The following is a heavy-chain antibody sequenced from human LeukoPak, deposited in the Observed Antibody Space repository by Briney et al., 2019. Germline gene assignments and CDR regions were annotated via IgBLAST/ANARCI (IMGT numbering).Heavy chain of an antibody. CDR3: AREAPYYYGSGSYPYFQH. V-gene: IGHV1-2*04. Sequence: GASVKVSCKASGYTFTGYYMHWVRQAPGQGLEWMGWINPNSGGTNYAQKFQGWVTMTRDTSISTAYVELSRLRSDDTAVYYCAREAPYYYGSGSYPYFQHWGQGTLVTVSS. J-gene: IGHJ1*01. CDR2: INPNSGGT. D-gene: IGHD3-10*01. CDR1: GYTFTGYY.